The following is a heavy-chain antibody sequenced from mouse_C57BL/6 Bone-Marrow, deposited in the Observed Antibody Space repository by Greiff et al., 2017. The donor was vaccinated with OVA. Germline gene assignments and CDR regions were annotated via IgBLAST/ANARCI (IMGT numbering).Heavy chain of an antibody. J-gene: IGHJ2*01. CDR2: IYPGSGST. CDR3: ARSRGSSPYFDY. D-gene: IGHD1-1*01. CDR1: GYTFTSYW. Sequence: QVQLQQPGAELVKPGASVKMSCKASGYTFTSYWITWVKQRPGQGLEWIGDIYPGSGSTNYNEKFKSKATLTVDTSSSTAYMQLSSLTSEDSAVDYCARSRGSSPYFDYWGQGTTLTVSS. V-gene: IGHV1-55*01.